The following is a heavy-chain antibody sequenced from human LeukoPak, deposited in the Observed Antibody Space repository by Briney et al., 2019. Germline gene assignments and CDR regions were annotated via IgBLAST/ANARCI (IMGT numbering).Heavy chain of an antibody. CDR3: ARTMAAAGMD. Sequence: SQTLSLICTVSGRSISSGGYYWTWLRQHPGKGLEWIGYIYYSGSTYYNPPLKSRVTTSVDTSNNQFSLKLSSVTAADTAVYYCARTMAAAGMDWGQGTLGTVSS. D-gene: IGHD6-13*01. CDR1: GRSISSGGYY. J-gene: IGHJ1*01. CDR2: IYYSGST. V-gene: IGHV4-31*03.